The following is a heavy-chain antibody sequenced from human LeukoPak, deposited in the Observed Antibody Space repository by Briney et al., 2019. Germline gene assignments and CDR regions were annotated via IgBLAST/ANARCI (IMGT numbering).Heavy chain of an antibody. J-gene: IGHJ4*02. D-gene: IGHD1-26*01. CDR2: ISSSSSYI. Sequence: GGSLRLSCAASGFTFSSYSMNWVRQAPGKGLEWVSSISSSSSYIYYADSVKGRFTISRDNAKNSLYLQMNSLRAEDTAVYYCARARGSYYGGFDYWGQGTLVTVSS. CDR1: GFTFSSYS. V-gene: IGHV3-21*01. CDR3: ARARGSYYGGFDY.